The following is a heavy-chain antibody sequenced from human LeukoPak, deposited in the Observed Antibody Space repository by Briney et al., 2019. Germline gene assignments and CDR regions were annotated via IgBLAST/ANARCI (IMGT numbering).Heavy chain of an antibody. CDR1: GGSISSGGYY. D-gene: IGHD1-26*01. J-gene: IGHJ5*02. CDR2: IYHSGST. Sequence: PSQTLSLTCTVSGGSISSGGYYWSWIRQPPGKGLEWIGYIYHSGSTYYNPSLKSRVTISVDASKNQFSLKLSSVTAAGTAVYYCARDNAEWELLPRWFDPWGQGTLVTVSS. V-gene: IGHV4-30-2*01. CDR3: ARDNAEWELLPRWFDP.